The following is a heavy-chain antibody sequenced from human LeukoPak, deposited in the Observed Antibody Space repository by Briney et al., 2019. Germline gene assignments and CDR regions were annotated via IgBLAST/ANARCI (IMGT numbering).Heavy chain of an antibody. J-gene: IGHJ6*04. D-gene: IGHD3-9*01. Sequence: GSLLLSCAASGFTFSSYWMHWARPAPGKGLVWVSRINSDGSSTSDADSAKGRFTISRDNAKNTLYLQMNSLRAEDTAVYYCARGGHYDILTGYYYYYGMDVWGKGTTVTVSS. CDR2: INSDGSST. CDR1: GFTFSSYW. V-gene: IGHV3-74*01. CDR3: ARGGHYDILTGYYYYYGMDV.